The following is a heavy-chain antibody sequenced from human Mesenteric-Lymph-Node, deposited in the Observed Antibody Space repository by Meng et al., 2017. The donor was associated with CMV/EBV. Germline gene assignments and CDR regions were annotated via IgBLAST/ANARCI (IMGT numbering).Heavy chain of an antibody. CDR2: ISITSSYI. CDR1: GFSFSSYS. Sequence: GESLKISCAASGFSFSSYSMNWVRQAPGKGLEWVSSISITSSYIYYEDSVKGRFTISRDNAKNSLYLQMNSLRAEDTAVYFCARGGSDYSNYGRLGYYQYGLDVWGQGTTVTVSS. D-gene: IGHD4-11*01. J-gene: IGHJ6*02. V-gene: IGHV3-21*01. CDR3: ARGGSDYSNYGRLGYYQYGLDV.